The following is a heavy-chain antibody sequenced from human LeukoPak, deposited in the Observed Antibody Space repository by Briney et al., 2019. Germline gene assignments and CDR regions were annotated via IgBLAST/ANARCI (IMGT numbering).Heavy chain of an antibody. CDR3: ARHSARYSSSWYPFDY. CDR1: GGSISSYY. V-gene: IGHV4-4*07. J-gene: IGHJ4*02. Sequence: SETLSLTCTVSGGSISSYYWSWIRQPAGNGLEWIGRIYTSGSTNYNPSLKSRVTISVDTSKNQFSLKLSSVTAADTAVYYCARHSARYSSSWYPFDYWGQGTLVTVSS. D-gene: IGHD6-13*01. CDR2: IYTSGST.